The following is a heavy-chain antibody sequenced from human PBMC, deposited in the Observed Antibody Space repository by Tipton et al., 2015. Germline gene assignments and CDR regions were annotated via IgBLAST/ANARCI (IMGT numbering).Heavy chain of an antibody. V-gene: IGHV4-59*08. CDR3: ACQDYDSLTRDYQTVDY. CDR2: IYYSGST. D-gene: IGHD3-9*01. CDR1: GGSISSYY. Sequence: TLSLTCTVSGGSISSYYWSWIRQSPGKGLEWIGYIYYSGSTNYNPSLRSRVAMSRDTSKNQFSLKLTSVTAADTAVYYCACQDYDSLTRDYQTVDYWGQGTLVTVSS. J-gene: IGHJ4*02.